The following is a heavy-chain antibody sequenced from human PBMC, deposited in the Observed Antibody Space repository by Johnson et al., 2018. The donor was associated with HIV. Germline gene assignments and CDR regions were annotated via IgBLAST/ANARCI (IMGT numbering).Heavy chain of an antibody. CDR2: IRYDGSNR. Sequence: QVQLVESGGGVVRPGGSLRLSCAASGFTFDDYGMSWVRQAPGKGLEWVAFIRYDGSNRNYADSVKGRFSISRDNSKNTLYLQMNRLRTEDTALYYCAKLVGATHPLDIWGQGTMVTVSS. CDR3: AKLVGATHPLDI. V-gene: IGHV3-30*02. D-gene: IGHD1-26*01. CDR1: GFTFDDYG. J-gene: IGHJ3*02.